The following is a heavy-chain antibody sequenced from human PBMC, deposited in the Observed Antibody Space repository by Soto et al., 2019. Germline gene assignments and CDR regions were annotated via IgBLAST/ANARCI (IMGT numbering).Heavy chain of an antibody. CDR2: IYYSGST. CDR3: ARESGGYDY. Sequence: SETLSLTCTVSGGSISSYYWSWIRQPPGKGLEWIGYIYYSGSTNYNPSLKSRVTISVDTSKNQFSLKLSSVTAADTAVYYCARESGGYDYWGQGTLVTVSS. CDR1: GGSISSYY. V-gene: IGHV4-59*01. D-gene: IGHD2-15*01. J-gene: IGHJ4*02.